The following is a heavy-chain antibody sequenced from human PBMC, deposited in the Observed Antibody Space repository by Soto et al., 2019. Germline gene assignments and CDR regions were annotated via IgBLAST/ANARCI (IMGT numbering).Heavy chain of an antibody. Sequence: GSLRLSCAASGFTVSSNYMSWVRQAPGKGLEWVSVIYSGGSTYYADSVKGRFTISRDNSKNTLYLQMNSLRAEDTAVYYCARHRRDGYKHYYYYGMDVWGQGTTVTGSS. CDR3: ARHRRDGYKHYYYYGMDV. CDR1: GFTVSSNY. D-gene: IGHD5-12*01. CDR2: IYSGGST. J-gene: IGHJ6*02. V-gene: IGHV3-53*01.